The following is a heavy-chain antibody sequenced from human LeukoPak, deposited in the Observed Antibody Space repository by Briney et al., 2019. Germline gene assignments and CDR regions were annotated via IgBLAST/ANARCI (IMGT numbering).Heavy chain of an antibody. D-gene: IGHD3-3*01. Sequence: GVSVKDSCKASGYTFTSYDISWVRQATGQGLEWMGWMNPNSGNTGYAQKFQGRVTITRNTSISTAYMELSSLRSEDTAVYYCARGSGGIFGVVIIAFDIWGQGTMVTVSS. CDR2: MNPNSGNT. CDR1: GYTFTSYD. J-gene: IGHJ3*02. V-gene: IGHV1-8*03. CDR3: ARGSGGIFGVVIIAFDI.